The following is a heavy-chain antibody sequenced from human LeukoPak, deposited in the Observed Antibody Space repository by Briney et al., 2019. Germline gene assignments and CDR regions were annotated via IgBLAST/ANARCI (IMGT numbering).Heavy chain of an antibody. Sequence: PSETLSLTCTVSGASMTSHYWTWMRQDPGTGLEWIGNISHTGSTSYNPALESRVTISLDTSNNQFSLKMTSVTPADTAVYYCAKEGGPARPGLDSWGQGTLVTVSS. CDR2: ISHTGST. V-gene: IGHV4-59*11. D-gene: IGHD6-6*01. CDR3: AKEGGPARPGLDS. CDR1: GASMTSHY. J-gene: IGHJ4*02.